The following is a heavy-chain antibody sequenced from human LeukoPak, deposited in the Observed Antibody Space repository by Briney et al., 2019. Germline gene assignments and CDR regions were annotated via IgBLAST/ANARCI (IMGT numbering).Heavy chain of an antibody. V-gene: IGHV3-21*04. Sequence: PGGSLRLSCAASGFTFSSYSMNWVRQAPGKGLERVSAISSSSRYIYYADSVKGRFTISRDNAKNSLYLQMNSLRTEDTALYYCAKSLGSGSYSQDWGQGTLVTVSS. CDR1: GFTFSSYS. J-gene: IGHJ4*02. D-gene: IGHD3-10*01. CDR2: ISSSSRYI. CDR3: AKSLGSGSYSQD.